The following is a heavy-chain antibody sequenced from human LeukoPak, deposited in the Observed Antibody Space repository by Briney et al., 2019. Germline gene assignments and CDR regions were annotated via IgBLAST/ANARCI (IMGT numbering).Heavy chain of an antibody. V-gene: IGHV3-23*01. CDR2: ISGSGGTT. CDR3: ARDPPDF. CDR1: GFTFISYT. J-gene: IGHJ4*02. Sequence: GGSLRLSCVASGFTFISYTLGWGRQAPGKGLEWVSVISGSGGTTYYADSVKGRFTISRDNAKNSLYLQMNSLRAEDTGVYYCARDPPDFWGQGILVTVSS.